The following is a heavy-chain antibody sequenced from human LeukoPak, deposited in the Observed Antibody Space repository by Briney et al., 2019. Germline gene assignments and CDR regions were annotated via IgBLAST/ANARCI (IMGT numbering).Heavy chain of an antibody. CDR1: GGSISSYY. V-gene: IGHV4-59*01. CDR2: IYYSGST. CDR3: ARVKRDSSGWYSFNFDY. D-gene: IGHD6-19*01. Sequence: KPSETLSLTCTVSGGSISSYYWSWIRQPPGKGLEWIGYIYYSGSTNYNPSLKSRVTISVDTSKNQFSLKLSSVTAADKAVYYCARVKRDSSGWYSFNFDYWGQGTLVTVSS. J-gene: IGHJ4*02.